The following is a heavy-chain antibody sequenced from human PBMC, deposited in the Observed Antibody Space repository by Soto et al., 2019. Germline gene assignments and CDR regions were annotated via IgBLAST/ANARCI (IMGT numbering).Heavy chain of an antibody. CDR1: GFTFDDYA. CDR2: ISWNSGSI. J-gene: IGHJ6*03. CDR3: AKDGASRPYYYYYMYV. Sequence: GGSLRLSCAASGFTFDDYAMHWVRQAPGKGLEWVSGISWNSGSIGYADSVKGRFTISRDNAKNSLYLQMNSLRAEDTALYYCAKDGASRPYYYYYMYVWGKGTTLTVSS. V-gene: IGHV3-9*01.